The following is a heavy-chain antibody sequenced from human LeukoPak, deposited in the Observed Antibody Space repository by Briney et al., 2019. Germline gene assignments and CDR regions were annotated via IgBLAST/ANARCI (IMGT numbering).Heavy chain of an antibody. D-gene: IGHD1-14*01. J-gene: IGHJ3*02. V-gene: IGHV3-64*02. CDR1: GFRFSYHD. CDR3: ARELGGTKTGGFDI. CDR2: IGAAGAHT. Sequence: GGSLRLSCAASGFRFSYHDMHWVRQAPGKGLEFVSSIGAAGAHTFYADSVKGRFTISRDDFQGTMYLQMDGLRPEDSAVYYCARELGGTKTGGFDIWGQGTVVTVSS.